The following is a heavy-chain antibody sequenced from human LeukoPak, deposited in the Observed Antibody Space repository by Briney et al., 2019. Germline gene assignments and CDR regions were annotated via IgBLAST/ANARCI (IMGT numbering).Heavy chain of an antibody. V-gene: IGHV3-53*01. CDR3: ARGDDGFFDS. J-gene: IGHJ4*02. D-gene: IGHD5-24*01. Sequence: GGSLRLSCAVSGFTVSSHYLSWVRQAPGKGPEWVSVIYAGGNTYYAGSVEGRFTISRDNSKNTLYLQMNALRAEDTAVYYCARGDDGFFDSWGQGTLVTVSS. CDR2: IYAGGNT. CDR1: GFTVSSHY.